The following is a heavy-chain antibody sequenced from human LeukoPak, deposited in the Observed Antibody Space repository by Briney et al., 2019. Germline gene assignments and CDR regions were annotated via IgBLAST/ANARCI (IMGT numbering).Heavy chain of an antibody. CDR2: IYYSGST. J-gene: IGHJ4*02. CDR3: ARGLGRDYYDSGGEIAH. CDR1: GGSISSGDYY. Sequence: SETLSLTCTVSGGSISSGDYYWSWIRQPPGKGLEWIGYIYYSGSTYYNPSLKSRVTISVDTSKNQFSLKLSSVTAADTAVYYCARGLGRDYYDSGGEIAHWGQGTLVTVSS. D-gene: IGHD3-22*01. V-gene: IGHV4-30-4*01.